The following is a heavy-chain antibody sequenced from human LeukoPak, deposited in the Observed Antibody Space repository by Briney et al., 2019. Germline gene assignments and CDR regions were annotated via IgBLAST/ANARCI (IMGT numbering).Heavy chain of an antibody. J-gene: IGHJ3*02. CDR1: GGSLSYYY. D-gene: IGHD3-9*01. Sequence: SETLSLTCAVYGGSLSYYYWSWIRQPPGKGLEWIGYIYYSGSTNYNPSLKSRVTISVDTSKNQFSLKLSSVTAADTAVYYCARVQFTDVLRYFDWLLEGAFDIWGQGTMVTVSS. V-gene: IGHV4-59*01. CDR3: ARVQFTDVLRYFDWLLEGAFDI. CDR2: IYYSGST.